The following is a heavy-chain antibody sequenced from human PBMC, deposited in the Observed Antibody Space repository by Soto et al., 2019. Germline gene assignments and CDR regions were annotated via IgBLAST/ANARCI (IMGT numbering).Heavy chain of an antibody. D-gene: IGHD5-18*01. V-gene: IGHV4-39*01. CDR2: IYYRGST. Sequence: QLQLQESGPGLVKPSETLSLTCTVSGGSISSSSYYWGWIRQPPGKALEWIGSIYYRGSTYYNPSLKSRVTITVDTSNHNFSRKLSSVTAADAPVYYCARHGYSYIDSPFDIWGQGTIVTVSS. CDR1: GGSISSSSYY. J-gene: IGHJ3*02. CDR3: ARHGYSYIDSPFDI.